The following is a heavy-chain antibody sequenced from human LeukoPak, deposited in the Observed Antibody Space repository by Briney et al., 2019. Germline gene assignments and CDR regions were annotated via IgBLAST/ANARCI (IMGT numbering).Heavy chain of an antibody. D-gene: IGHD2-2*01. Sequence: ASVKVSCKASGYTFTSYYMHWVRQAPGQGLEWLGIINPSGGSTSYAQKFQGRVTMTRDTSTSTVYMELSSLRPEDRAVYYCATCSSTSCSHIPFDIWGQGTMVTLFS. CDR3: ATCSSTSCSHIPFDI. CDR1: GYTFTSYY. V-gene: IGHV1-46*01. CDR2: INPSGGST. J-gene: IGHJ3*02.